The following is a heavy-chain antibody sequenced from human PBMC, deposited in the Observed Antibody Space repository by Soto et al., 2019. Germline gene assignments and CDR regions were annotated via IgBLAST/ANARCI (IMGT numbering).Heavy chain of an antibody. J-gene: IGHJ6*02. CDR1: GYTFTSYA. CDR3: ARDSGGSYYYYCYGMDV. D-gene: IGHD1-26*01. CDR2: INTNTGNP. Sequence: QVQLVQSGSELKKPGASVKVSCKASGYTFTSYAMNWVRQAPGQGLEWMGWINTNTGNPTYAQGFTGRFVFSLDTSVSTSYLQICSLKAEDTAVYYCARDSGGSYYYYCYGMDVWGQGTTVTVSS. V-gene: IGHV7-4-1*01.